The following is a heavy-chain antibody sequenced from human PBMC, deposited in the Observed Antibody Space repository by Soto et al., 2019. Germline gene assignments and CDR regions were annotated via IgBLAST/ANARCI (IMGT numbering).Heavy chain of an antibody. CDR3: VLAATPDTAMVTVDY. CDR1: GGTFSSYA. D-gene: IGHD5-18*01. Sequence: EASVKVSCKASGGTFSSYAISWARQAPGQGLEWMGGIIPIFGTANYAQKFQGRVTITADESTSTAYMELSSLRSEDTAMYYCVLAATPDTAMVTVDYWGQGTLVTVSS. CDR2: IIPIFGTA. V-gene: IGHV1-69*13. J-gene: IGHJ4*02.